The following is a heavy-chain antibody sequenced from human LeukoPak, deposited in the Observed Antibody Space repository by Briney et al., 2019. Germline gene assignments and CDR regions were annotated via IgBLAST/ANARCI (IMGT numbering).Heavy chain of an antibody. CDR2: ISAYNGNT. V-gene: IGHV1-18*01. CDR3: ARCGDELERRSDYMDV. Sequence: ASVKVSCKASGYTFTSYGISWVRQAPGQGLEWMGWISAYNGNTNYAQKLQGRVAMTTDTSTSTAYMELRSLRSDDTAVYYCARCGDELERRSDYMDVWGKGTTVTVSS. CDR1: GYTFTSYG. J-gene: IGHJ6*03. D-gene: IGHD1-1*01.